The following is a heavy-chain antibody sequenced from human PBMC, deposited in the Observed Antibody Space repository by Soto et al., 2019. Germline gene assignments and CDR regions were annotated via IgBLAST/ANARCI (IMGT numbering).Heavy chain of an antibody. CDR1: GGTFSSYA. J-gene: IGHJ6*02. CDR3: ARRDKVWFGDNYYYYGMDV. D-gene: IGHD3-10*01. CDR2: IIPIFGTA. Sequence: QVQLVQSGAEVKKPGSSVKVSCKASGGTFSSYAISWVRQAPGQGLEWMGGIIPIFGTANYAQKFQGRVTITADESTSTAYMELSSLRSEDTAVYYCARRDKVWFGDNYYYYGMDVWGQGTTVTVSS. V-gene: IGHV1-69*01.